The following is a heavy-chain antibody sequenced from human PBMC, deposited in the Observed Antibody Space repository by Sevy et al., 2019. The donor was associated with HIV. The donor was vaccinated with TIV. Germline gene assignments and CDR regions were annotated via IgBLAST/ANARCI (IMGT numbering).Heavy chain of an antibody. CDR1: GFTFSSFA. Sequence: GGSLRLSCAASGFTFSSFAMSWVRQAPGRGLEWVSTLSGSGESTYHADSVKGRITISRDNSKSRLYLEMKSLRDEDTAVYYCAKHQRYYYYGMDVWGQGTTVTVS. CDR3: AKHQRYYYYGMDV. CDR2: LSGSGEST. D-gene: IGHD6-25*01. V-gene: IGHV3-23*01. J-gene: IGHJ6*02.